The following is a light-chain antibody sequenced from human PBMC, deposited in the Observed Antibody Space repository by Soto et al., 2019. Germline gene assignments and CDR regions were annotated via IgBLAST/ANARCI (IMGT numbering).Light chain of an antibody. CDR2: SHS. CDR3: AVWDDSLNGVV. Sequence: QSALPQPPSASGTPGQRVTISCSGSNSNIGYNSVSWYQQVPGTAPKLLIHSHSQRPSGVPDRFSGSKSGTSASLAISGLQSEDEAHYYCAVWDDSLNGVVFGGGTKLTVL. V-gene: IGLV1-44*01. J-gene: IGLJ2*01. CDR1: NSNIGYNS.